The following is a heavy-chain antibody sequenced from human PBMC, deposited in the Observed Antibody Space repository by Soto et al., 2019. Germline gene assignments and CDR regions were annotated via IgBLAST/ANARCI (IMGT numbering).Heavy chain of an antibody. CDR1: GVTFSSYA. V-gene: IGHV3-23*01. J-gene: IGHJ4*02. CDR2: ISGGGGSA. Sequence: EVQLLESGGGLVQPGGSLRLSCAASGVTFSSYAMNWVRQTPGKGLEWVSIISGGGGSAYYADSVKGRFSISRDNPKNTLYLQMNSLRAEDTAVYYCAKVGSSWYSHFDYWGQGTLVTVSS. D-gene: IGHD6-13*01. CDR3: AKVGSSWYSHFDY.